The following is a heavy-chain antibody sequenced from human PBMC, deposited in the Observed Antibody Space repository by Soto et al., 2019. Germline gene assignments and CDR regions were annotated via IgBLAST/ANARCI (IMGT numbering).Heavy chain of an antibody. D-gene: IGHD1-1*01. Sequence: QVHLVQSGAEVKKPGASVKVSCKASGYTFTSYGITWVRQAPGQGLEWMGWISAHNGNTDYAQKLQGRVIVTRDTSTSTTYMEVRSPISDDTAVYYCGRGRYGDYWGQGALVTVSS. CDR2: ISAHNGNT. CDR1: GYTFTSYG. J-gene: IGHJ4*02. CDR3: GRGRYGDY. V-gene: IGHV1-18*01.